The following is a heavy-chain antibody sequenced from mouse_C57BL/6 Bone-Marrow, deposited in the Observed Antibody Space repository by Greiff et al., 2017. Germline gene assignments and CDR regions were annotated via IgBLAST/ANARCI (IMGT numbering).Heavy chain of an antibody. Sequence: QVQLQQSGAELARPGASVKLSCKASGYTFTSSGISWVKQRTGQGLEWIGEIYPRSGNTYNNEKFKGKATRTAEKSSSTGCMELRRLTSEDSTVYFCARVRTVVSDYWGQGTTLTVAS. CDR1: GYTFTSSG. D-gene: IGHD1-1*01. V-gene: IGHV1-81*01. J-gene: IGHJ2*01. CDR3: ARVRTVVSDY. CDR2: IYPRSGNT.